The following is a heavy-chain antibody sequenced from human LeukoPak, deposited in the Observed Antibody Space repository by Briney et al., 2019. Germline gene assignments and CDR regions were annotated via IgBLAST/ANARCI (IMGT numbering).Heavy chain of an antibody. CDR3: ARDQLLAWFDP. V-gene: IGHV4-4*07. CDR2: IYTSGST. J-gene: IGHJ5*02. Sequence: SETLSLXCTVSGGSISSYYWSWIRQPAGKGLEWLGRIYTSGSTNYNPSLKSRVTMSVDTSKNQFSLKLSSVTAADTAVYYCARDQLLAWFDPWGQGTLVTVSS. D-gene: IGHD2-2*01. CDR1: GGSISSYY.